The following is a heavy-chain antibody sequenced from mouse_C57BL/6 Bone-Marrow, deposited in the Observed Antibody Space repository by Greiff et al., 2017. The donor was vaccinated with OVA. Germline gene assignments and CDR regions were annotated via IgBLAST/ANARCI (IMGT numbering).Heavy chain of an antibody. CDR3: TRWDY. CDR2: IDPETGGT. J-gene: IGHJ2*01. V-gene: IGHV1-15*01. Sequence: LQESGAELVRPGASVTLSCKASGYTFTDYEMHWVKQTPVHGLEWIGAIDPETGGTAYNQKFKGKAILTADKSSSTAYMELRSLTSEDSAVYYCTRWDYWGQGTTLTVSS. CDR1: GYTFTDYE.